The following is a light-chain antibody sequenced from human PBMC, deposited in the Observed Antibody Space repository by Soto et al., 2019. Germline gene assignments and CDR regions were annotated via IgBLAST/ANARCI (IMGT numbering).Light chain of an antibody. Sequence: EIVLTQSPATLSSSPGERATLSCRASQSVSSYLAWYQQKPGQAPRLLIYDASDRATGIPARFSGSGSGTDFTLTISILEPEDFAVYYCQQRSNWPRTFGQGTKVEIK. CDR2: DAS. CDR3: QQRSNWPRT. CDR1: QSVSSY. V-gene: IGKV3-11*01. J-gene: IGKJ1*01.